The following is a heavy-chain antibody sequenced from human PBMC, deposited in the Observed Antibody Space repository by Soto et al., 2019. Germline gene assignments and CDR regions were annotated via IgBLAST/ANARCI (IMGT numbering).Heavy chain of an antibody. CDR1: GYTFTSYG. D-gene: IGHD3-16*02. Sequence: QVQLVQSGAEVKKPGASVKVSCKASGYTFTSYGISWVRQAPGQGLEWMGWISAYNGNTNYAQKLQGRVTMTTDTSTSTAYMERRSLRSDDTAVYYCAREPVHYDYIWGSYRHTYFDYWGQGTLVTVSS. CDR2: ISAYNGNT. V-gene: IGHV1-18*01. J-gene: IGHJ4*02. CDR3: AREPVHYDYIWGSYRHTYFDY.